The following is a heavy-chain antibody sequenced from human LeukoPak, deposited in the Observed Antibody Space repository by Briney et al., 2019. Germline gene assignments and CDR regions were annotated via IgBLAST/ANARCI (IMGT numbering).Heavy chain of an antibody. CDR1: GFTFTSSA. V-gene: IGHV1-58*02. CDR3: ARNPGADDFWSGFYNYAFDI. J-gene: IGHJ3*02. D-gene: IGHD3-3*01. CDR2: IVVGSGNT. Sequence: SVKVSCKASGFTFTSSAMQWVRQARGQRLEWIGWIVVGSGNTNYAQKFQERVTITRDMSTSTAYMELSSLRSEDTAVYYCARNPGADDFWSGFYNYAFDIWGQGTKVTVSS.